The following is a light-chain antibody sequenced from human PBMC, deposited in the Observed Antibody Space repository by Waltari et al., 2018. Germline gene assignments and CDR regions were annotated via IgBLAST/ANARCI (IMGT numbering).Light chain of an antibody. CDR3: LQDFNYPWT. CDR2: AAS. J-gene: IGKJ1*01. V-gene: IGKV1-6*01. Sequence: AIQMTQSPSSLSASIGDRVTITCCASQRIRDGLAWFQQKPGKAPKLLIYAASTLESGVPSRFSGSGSGTEFTLTISSLQPEDFATYYCLQDFNYPWTFGQGTKGEIK. CDR1: QRIRDG.